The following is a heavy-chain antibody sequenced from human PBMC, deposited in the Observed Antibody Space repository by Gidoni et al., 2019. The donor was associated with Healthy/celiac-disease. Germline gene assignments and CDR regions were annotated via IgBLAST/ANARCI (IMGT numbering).Heavy chain of an antibody. V-gene: IGHV3-9*01. D-gene: IGHD6-6*01. J-gene: IGHJ4*02. Sequence: EVQLVESGGGLVQPGRSLRLSCAASGFTFDDYAMHWVRQAPGKGLEWVSGISWNSGSIGYADSVKGRFTISRDNAKNSLYLQMNSLRAEDTALYYCAKDMGSSPYYFDYWGQGTLVTVSS. CDR2: ISWNSGSI. CDR3: AKDMGSSPYYFDY. CDR1: GFTFDDYA.